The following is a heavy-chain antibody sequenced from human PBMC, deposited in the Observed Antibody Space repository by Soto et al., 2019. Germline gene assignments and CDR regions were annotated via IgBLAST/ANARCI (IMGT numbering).Heavy chain of an antibody. V-gene: IGHV3-23*01. D-gene: IGHD3-10*01. CDR1: GFTFSSCA. CDR2: ISGSGGST. Sequence: GGSLRLSCAASGFTFSSCAMSWVRQAPGKGLEWVSAISGSGGSTYYADSVKGRFTISRDNSKNTLYLQMNSLRAEDTAVYYCAREELLWFGELLSHFDYWGQGTLVTVSS. CDR3: AREELLWFGELLSHFDY. J-gene: IGHJ4*02.